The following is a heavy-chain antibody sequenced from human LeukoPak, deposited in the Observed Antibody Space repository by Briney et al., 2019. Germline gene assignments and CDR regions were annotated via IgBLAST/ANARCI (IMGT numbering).Heavy chain of an antibody. J-gene: IGHJ4*02. D-gene: IGHD6-6*01. V-gene: IGHV4-59*12. CDR3: ARSYSSSLDY. CDR2: IYYSGST. Sequence: SETLSLTCAVYGGSFSGYYWSWIRQPPGKGLEWIGYIYYSGSTNYNPSLKSRVTISVDTSKNQFSLKLSSVTAADTAVYYCARSYSSSLDYWGQGTLVTVSS. CDR1: GGSFSGYY.